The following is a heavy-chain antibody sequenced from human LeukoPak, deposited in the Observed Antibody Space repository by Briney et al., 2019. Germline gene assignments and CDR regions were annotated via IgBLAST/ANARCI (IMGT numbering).Heavy chain of an antibody. D-gene: IGHD1-14*01. CDR1: GFAFSTYT. Sequence: HAGGSLRLSCAASGFAFSTYTMHWVRQAPGKGLEWVSYISSSGSTIYYADSVKGRFTISRDNAKNSLYLQMNSLRAEDTAVYYCARDRTPDDYWGQGTLVTVSS. CDR2: ISSSGSTI. V-gene: IGHV3-48*04. CDR3: ARDRTPDDY. J-gene: IGHJ4*02.